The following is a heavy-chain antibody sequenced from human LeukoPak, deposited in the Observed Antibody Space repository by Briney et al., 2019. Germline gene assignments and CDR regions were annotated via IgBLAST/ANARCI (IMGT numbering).Heavy chain of an antibody. J-gene: IGHJ4*02. V-gene: IGHV3-33*01. CDR3: ARDWCGGGSCYYFDH. Sequence: GGSLRLSCAASRFTFTDYGMHWVRQPPGKGLEWVALIWYDGSGKYYADSVKGRFTISRDNSKNTLYLQMNSLRAEDTAVYYCARDWCGGGSCYYFDHWGQGTLVTVSS. CDR1: RFTFTDYG. CDR2: IWYDGSGK. D-gene: IGHD2-15*01.